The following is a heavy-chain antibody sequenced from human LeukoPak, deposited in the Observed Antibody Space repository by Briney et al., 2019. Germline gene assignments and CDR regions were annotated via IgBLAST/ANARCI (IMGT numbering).Heavy chain of an antibody. CDR3: AKLATRRKVASYIDS. V-gene: IGHV3-20*04. CDR2: IYWQGTT. J-gene: IGHJ4*02. D-gene: IGHD1-26*01. Sequence: PGGSLRLSCAASGFTFGDYGMSWVRQAPGKGLEWVSGIYWQGTTYADSVKGRFTISRDNAKNSLYLQMSSLRAEDTALYYCAKLATRRKVASYIDSWGQGTPVTVSS. CDR1: GFTFGDYG.